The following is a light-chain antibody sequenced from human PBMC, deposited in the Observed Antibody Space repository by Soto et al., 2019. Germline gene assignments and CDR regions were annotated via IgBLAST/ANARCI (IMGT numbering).Light chain of an antibody. CDR2: GNR. V-gene: IGLV1-40*01. CDR3: ASYAGGNQV. J-gene: IGLJ1*01. CDR1: SSNLGAGYD. Sequence: QSVLTQPPSVSGAPGQRVTISCTGNSSNLGAGYDVHWYQQLPGAAPKLVIFGNRNRPSGVPERFSGSKSGTSASLAITGLQAEDEADYYCASYAGGNQVFGTGTKLTVL.